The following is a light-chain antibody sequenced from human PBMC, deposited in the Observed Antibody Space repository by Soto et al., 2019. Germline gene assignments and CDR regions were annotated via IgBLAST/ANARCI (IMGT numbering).Light chain of an antibody. V-gene: IGLV1-40*01. CDR3: QAYDYSLTASV. CDR2: GNR. CDR1: SSNLGAGYD. Sequence: QSVLTQPPSVSGDPGQRVTISCTGNSSNLGAGYDVHWYQQLPGTAPKVVIYGNRNRPSGVPERFSGSKSGTSASLAITGLKDDDEADYYCQAYDYSLTASVFGGGTKLPVL. J-gene: IGLJ2*01.